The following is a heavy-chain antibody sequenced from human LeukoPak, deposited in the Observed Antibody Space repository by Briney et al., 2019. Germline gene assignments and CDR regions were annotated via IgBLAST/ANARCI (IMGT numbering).Heavy chain of an antibody. CDR2: ISYDGSNK. D-gene: IGHD2-2*01. J-gene: IGHJ4*02. Sequence: GGSLRLSCAASGFTFSSYAMHWVRQAPGKGLEWVAVISYDGSNKYYADSVKGRFTISRDNSKNTLYLQMNSLRAEDTAVYYCARRAVVVPAAMGNFDYWGQGTLVTVSS. CDR1: GFTFSSYA. CDR3: ARRAVVVPAAMGNFDY. V-gene: IGHV3-30-3*01.